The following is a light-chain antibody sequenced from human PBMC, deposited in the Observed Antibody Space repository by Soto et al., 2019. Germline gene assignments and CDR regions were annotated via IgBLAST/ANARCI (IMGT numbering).Light chain of an antibody. CDR1: SSDVGGYNY. J-gene: IGLJ1*01. Sequence: ALTQPASVSGSPGQSITISCTGTSSDVGGYNYVSWYQQHPGKAPKLMIYEVSNRPSGVSNRFSGSKSGNTASLTISGLQAEDEADYYCSSYTSSSTLYVFGTGTKVTAL. CDR3: SSYTSSSTLYV. CDR2: EVS. V-gene: IGLV2-14*01.